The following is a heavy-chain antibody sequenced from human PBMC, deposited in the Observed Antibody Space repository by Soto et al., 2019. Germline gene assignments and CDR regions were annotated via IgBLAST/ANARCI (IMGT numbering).Heavy chain of an antibody. V-gene: IGHV3-23*01. Sequence: EVQLLESGGGLVQPGGSLRLSCAASGFTFSSYAMSWVRQAPGKGLEWVSAISGSGGSTYYADPVKGLFTISRDNSKNTLYLQMNSLRAEDTAVYYCARDIVVVVAANYVFWGQGTMVTVSS. CDR3: ARDIVVVVAANYVF. CDR2: ISGSGGST. CDR1: GFTFSSYA. J-gene: IGHJ4*02. D-gene: IGHD2-15*01.